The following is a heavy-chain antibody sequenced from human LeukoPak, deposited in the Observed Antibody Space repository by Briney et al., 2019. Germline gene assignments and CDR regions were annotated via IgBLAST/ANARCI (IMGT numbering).Heavy chain of an antibody. CDR3: AREAIAVAGTGIDY. D-gene: IGHD6-19*01. Sequence: SETLSLTCSVSGYSISSGGYYWTWIRQHPGKGLEWIGYIFNSGTTHYNPSLKSRVTISVDTSKNQFSLKLSSVTAADTAVYYCAREAIAVAGTGIDYWGQGTLVTVS. J-gene: IGHJ4*02. V-gene: IGHV4-31*02. CDR1: GYSISSGGYY. CDR2: IFNSGTT.